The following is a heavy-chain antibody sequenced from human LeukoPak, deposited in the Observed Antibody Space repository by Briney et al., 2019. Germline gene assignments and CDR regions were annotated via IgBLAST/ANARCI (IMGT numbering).Heavy chain of an antibody. CDR2: IYHSGST. D-gene: IGHD1-26*01. J-gene: IGHJ4*02. Sequence: SQTLSLTCTVSGGSISSGGYYWSWIRQPPGKGLEWIGYIYHSGSTYYNPSLKSRVTMSVDRSKNQFSLKLSSVTAADTAVYYCARHAPYIVGATEEADYWGQGTLVTVSS. V-gene: IGHV4-30-2*01. CDR3: ARHAPYIVGATEEADY. CDR1: GGSISSGGYY.